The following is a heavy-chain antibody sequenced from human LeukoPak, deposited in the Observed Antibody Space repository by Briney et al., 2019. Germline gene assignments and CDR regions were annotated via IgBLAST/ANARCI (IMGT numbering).Heavy chain of an antibody. V-gene: IGHV4-34*01. CDR2: INHSGST. Sequence: PSETLSLTCAVYGGSFSGHYWSWLRQPPGKGLEWIGEINHSGSTNYNPSLKSRVTISVDTSKNQFSLKLSSVTAADTAVYYCARGGLRTYYDFWSGYFHLDSWGQGTLVTVSS. CDR3: ARGGLRTYYDFWSGYFHLDS. J-gene: IGHJ4*02. D-gene: IGHD3-3*01. CDR1: GGSFSGHY.